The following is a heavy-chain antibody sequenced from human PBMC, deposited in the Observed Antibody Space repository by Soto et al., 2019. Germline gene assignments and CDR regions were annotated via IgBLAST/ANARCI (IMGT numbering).Heavy chain of an antibody. CDR2: IYHSGNT. J-gene: IGHJ4*02. V-gene: IGHV4-4*02. CDR3: ARMNYYDTSGYPFDY. D-gene: IGHD3-22*01. Sequence: PSETLSLTCAVPGASISTDNWWSWVRQPPGKGLEWIGEIYHSGNTNYDPSLKSRVTISVDKSNNQFSLKLSSVTAADTAVYYCARMNYYDTSGYPFDYWGQGMMVT. CDR1: GASISTDNW.